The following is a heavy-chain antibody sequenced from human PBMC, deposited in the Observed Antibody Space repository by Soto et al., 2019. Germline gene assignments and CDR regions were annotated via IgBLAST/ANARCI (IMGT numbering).Heavy chain of an antibody. D-gene: IGHD4-17*01. CDR1: GDTFSSYA. Sequence: GASVKVSCKASGDTFSSYAINWVRQAPGQGLEWMGWINPISGGTNYAQKFQGWVTMTRDTSISTVYMELSRLRSDDTAVYYCARGMTTVTTISSYYYYYGMDVWGQGTTVTVSS. J-gene: IGHJ6*02. CDR2: INPISGGT. V-gene: IGHV1-2*04. CDR3: ARGMTTVTTISSYYYYYGMDV.